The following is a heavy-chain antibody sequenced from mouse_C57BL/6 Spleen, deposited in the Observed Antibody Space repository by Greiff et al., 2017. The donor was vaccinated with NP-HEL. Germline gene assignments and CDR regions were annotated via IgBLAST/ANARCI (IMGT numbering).Heavy chain of an antibody. CDR2: IHPNSGST. V-gene: IGHV1-64*01. CDR1: GYTFTSYW. Sequence: QVQLQQPGAELVKPGASVKLSCKASGYTFTSYWMHWVKQRPGQGLEWIGMIHPNSGSTNYNEKFKSKATLTVDKSSSTAYMQLRSLTSEDSAVYYCARWDYGSSPYAMDYWGQGTSVTVSS. J-gene: IGHJ4*01. D-gene: IGHD1-1*01. CDR3: ARWDYGSSPYAMDY.